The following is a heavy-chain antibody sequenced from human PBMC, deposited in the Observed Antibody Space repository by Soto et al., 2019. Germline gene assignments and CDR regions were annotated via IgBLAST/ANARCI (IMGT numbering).Heavy chain of an antibody. J-gene: IGHJ4*02. V-gene: IGHV5-51*03. D-gene: IGHD1-20*01. Sequence: PGESLKISCKGSRYSFTNYWIGWVRQMPGKGLEWMGIINPVDSHTRYSPSFEGQVTISADKSINTAYLQWSSLKASDTARYYCARSRLIGMTWSFDYWGKGTLVTVSS. CDR2: INPVDSHT. CDR1: RYSFTNYW. CDR3: ARSRLIGMTWSFDY.